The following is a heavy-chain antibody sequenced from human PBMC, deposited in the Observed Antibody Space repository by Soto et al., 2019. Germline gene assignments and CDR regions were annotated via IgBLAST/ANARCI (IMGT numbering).Heavy chain of an antibody. V-gene: IGHV1-46*01. Sequence: ASVKVSCKASGYTFTSYYMHWLRQAPGQGLEWMGIINPSGGSTSYAQKFQGRATMTRDTSTSTVYMELSSLRSEDTAVYYCARGYSGSARRHRYGMDVWGQGTTVTSP. CDR3: ARGYSGSARRHRYGMDV. J-gene: IGHJ6*02. CDR2: INPSGGST. D-gene: IGHD1-26*01. CDR1: GYTFTSYY.